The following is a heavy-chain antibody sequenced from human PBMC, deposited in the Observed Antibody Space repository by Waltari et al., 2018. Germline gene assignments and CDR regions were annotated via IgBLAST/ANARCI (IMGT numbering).Heavy chain of an antibody. V-gene: IGHV1-18*01. CDR1: GYTFTSYG. Sequence: QVQLVQSGAEVKKPGASVKVSCKASGYTFTSYGISWVRQAPGQGLEWMGWIRAYKGNTNYAQKLQGRVTMTTDTSTSTAYMELRSLRSDDTAVYYCARGGHYCSSTSCYRRNWFDPWGQGTLVTVSS. J-gene: IGHJ5*02. CDR2: IRAYKGNT. CDR3: ARGGHYCSSTSCYRRNWFDP. D-gene: IGHD2-2*02.